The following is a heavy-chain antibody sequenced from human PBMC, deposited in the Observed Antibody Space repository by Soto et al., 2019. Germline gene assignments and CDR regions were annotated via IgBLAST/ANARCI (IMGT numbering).Heavy chain of an antibody. J-gene: IGHJ4*02. V-gene: IGHV3-9*01. Sequence: EVQLVESGGGLVQPGRSLRLSCAASGFTFDDYAMHWVRQAPGKGLEWVSGISWNSGSIGYADSVKGRFTISRDNAMNSLYLQMNSLRAEDTALYYCAKATLAAAGYFDYWGQGTLVTVSS. CDR3: AKATLAAAGYFDY. CDR2: ISWNSGSI. D-gene: IGHD6-13*01. CDR1: GFTFDDYA.